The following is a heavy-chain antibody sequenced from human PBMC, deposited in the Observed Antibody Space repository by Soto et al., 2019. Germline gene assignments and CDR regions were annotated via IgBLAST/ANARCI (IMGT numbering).Heavy chain of an antibody. CDR2: IYHSGRT. Sequence: SDTLSLTCAVSGGSISSTNWWSWFRQPPGKGLEWIGEIYHSGRTYYNPSLKSRVTISVDTSKNHSSLKLSSVTAADTAVYYCATTYGSGSYGPYYNGMDVWGQGTTVTVSS. CDR1: GGSISSTNW. V-gene: IGHV4-4*02. J-gene: IGHJ6*02. D-gene: IGHD3-10*01. CDR3: ATTYGSGSYGPYYNGMDV.